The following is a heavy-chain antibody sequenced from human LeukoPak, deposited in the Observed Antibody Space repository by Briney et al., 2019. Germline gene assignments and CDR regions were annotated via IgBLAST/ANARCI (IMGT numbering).Heavy chain of an antibody. J-gene: IGHJ5*02. V-gene: IGHV3-13*01. Sequence: GGSLRLSCAASGFTFSSYDMHWVRQATGKGLEWVSAIGTAGDTYYPSSVKGRFTISRENAKNSLYLQMNSLRAEDTAVYYCARGRYCSGGSRFYNRFDPWGQGTLVTVSS. CDR1: GFTFSSYD. CDR2: IGTAGDT. D-gene: IGHD2-15*01. CDR3: ARGRYCSGGSRFYNRFDP.